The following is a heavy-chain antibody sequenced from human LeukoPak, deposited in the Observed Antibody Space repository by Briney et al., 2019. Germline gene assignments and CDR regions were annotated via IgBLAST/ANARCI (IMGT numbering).Heavy chain of an antibody. CDR1: GGSFSGYY. CDR2: INHSGST. D-gene: IGHD6-19*01. V-gene: IGHV4-34*01. J-gene: IGHJ4*02. Sequence: SETLSLTCAVYGGSFSGYYWSWIRQPPGKGLEWIGEINHSGSTNYNPSLKSRVTISVDTSKNQFSLKLSSVTAADTAVYYCARESPVSGWFFDYWGQGTLVTVSS. CDR3: ARESPVSGWFFDY.